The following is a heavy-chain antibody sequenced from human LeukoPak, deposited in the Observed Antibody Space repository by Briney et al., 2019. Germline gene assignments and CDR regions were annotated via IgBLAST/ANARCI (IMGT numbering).Heavy chain of an antibody. Sequence: PSETLSLTCTVSGGSISSNDYYWDWIRQPPGMGLEYIGSIYYSGSTYYNPSLKSRVTISVDTSKNQFSLKLSSVTAADTAVYYCARIPFNWDYYYYGMDVWGQGTTVTVSS. CDR1: GGSISSNDYY. V-gene: IGHV4-39*07. CDR3: ARIPFNWDYYYYGMDV. CDR2: IYYSGST. J-gene: IGHJ6*02. D-gene: IGHD7-27*01.